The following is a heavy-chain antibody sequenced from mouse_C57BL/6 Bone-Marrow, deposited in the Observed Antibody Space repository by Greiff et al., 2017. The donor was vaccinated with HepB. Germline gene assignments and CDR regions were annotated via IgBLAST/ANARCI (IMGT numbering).Heavy chain of an antibody. D-gene: IGHD2-4*01. CDR3: ARFYYDYGLDY. CDR1: GYTFTTYP. CDR2: FHPYNDDT. V-gene: IGHV1-47*01. Sequence: VKLVESGAELVKPGASVKMSCKASGYTFTTYPIEWMKQNHGKSLEWIGNFHPYNDDTKYNEKFKGKDTLTVEKSSSTVYLELSRLTSDDSAVYYCARFYYDYGLDYWGQGTTLTVSS. J-gene: IGHJ2*01.